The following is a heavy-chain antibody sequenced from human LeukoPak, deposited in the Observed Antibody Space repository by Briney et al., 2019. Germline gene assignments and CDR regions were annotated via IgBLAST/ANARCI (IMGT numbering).Heavy chain of an antibody. V-gene: IGHV3-20*04. CDR1: GFTFDDHG. J-gene: IGHJ6*03. Sequence: GGSLRLSCAASGFTFDDHGMSWVRQAPGKGLEWVSGIKWDGGSTGYADSVKGRFTISRDNAKNSLYLQMNSLRSEDTALYYCARAAGSGYYFYMDVWGKGTTVTVSS. CDR3: ARAAGSGYYFYMDV. CDR2: IKWDGGST.